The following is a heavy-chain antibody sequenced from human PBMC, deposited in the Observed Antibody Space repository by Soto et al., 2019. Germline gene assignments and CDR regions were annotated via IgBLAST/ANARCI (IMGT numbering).Heavy chain of an antibody. CDR3: ARDGARLVYHHDVSGYYGTTF. CDR1: GFTFGASA. V-gene: IGHV3-73*01. Sequence: GGSLRLSCAASGFTFGASALQWVRQASGKGLEWLGRIGSKGETYATTYAASVKGRFTISRDDSKKTAYLQMNSLESEDTAVYYCARDGARLVYHHDVSGYYGTTFWGQGIPVTVSS. CDR2: IGSKGETYAT. D-gene: IGHD3-22*01. J-gene: IGHJ4*02.